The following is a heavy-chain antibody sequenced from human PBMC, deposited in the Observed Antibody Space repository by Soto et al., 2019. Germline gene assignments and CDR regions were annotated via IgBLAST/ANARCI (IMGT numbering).Heavy chain of an antibody. J-gene: IGHJ4*02. Sequence: GGSLRLSCAASGFTFSSYAMSWVRQAPGKGLEWVSAISGSGGSTYYADSVKCRFTISRDNSKNTLYLQMNSLRAEDTAVYYCLRDDILTGPLPIYVDYWGQGTLVTVSS. CDR3: LRDDILTGPLPIYVDY. CDR1: GFTFSSYA. D-gene: IGHD3-9*01. V-gene: IGHV3-23*01. CDR2: ISGSGGST.